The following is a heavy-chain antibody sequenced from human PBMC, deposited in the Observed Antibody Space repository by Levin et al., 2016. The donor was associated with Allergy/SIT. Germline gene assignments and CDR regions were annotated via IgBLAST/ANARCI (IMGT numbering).Heavy chain of an antibody. CDR1: GGSVNNDF. V-gene: IGHV4-59*02. Sequence: SETLSLTCTVSGGSVNNDFWTWIRQPPGKGLEWIGYIHYSGSTNYNPSLKSRVTISLDTSKNQFSLKLTSVTAADTAVYYCARNTGWYTNDYWGQGTLVTVSS. CDR2: IHYSGST. D-gene: IGHD6-19*01. CDR3: ARNTGWYTNDY. J-gene: IGHJ4*02.